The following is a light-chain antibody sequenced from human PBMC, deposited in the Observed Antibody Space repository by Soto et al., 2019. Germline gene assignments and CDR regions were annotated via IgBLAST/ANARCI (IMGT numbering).Light chain of an antibody. CDR1: HDITNY. CDR3: QQYDSLPT. J-gene: IGKJ4*01. Sequence: DIQMTQSPSSLSASVGDRVTITCQASHDITNYLNWYQQKPGKDPRLLIYGASNLETGVPSRFSGSGFGTDFSFTISSLQPEDFATYYCQQYDSLPTFGGGTKVDI. V-gene: IGKV1-33*01. CDR2: GAS.